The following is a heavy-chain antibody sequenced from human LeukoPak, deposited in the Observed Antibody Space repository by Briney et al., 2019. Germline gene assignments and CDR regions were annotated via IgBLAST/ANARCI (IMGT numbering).Heavy chain of an antibody. CDR3: AREGLSF. CDR2: IWYDGSNK. J-gene: IGHJ4*02. Sequence: GGSLRLSCAASGFTFSSYGMHWVRQAPGKGLEWVAVIWYDGSNKYYADSVKGRFTISRDNSKNTLYVQMNGLRAEDTAVYYCAREGLSFWGQGTLVTVSS. CDR1: GFTFSSYG. V-gene: IGHV3-33*01.